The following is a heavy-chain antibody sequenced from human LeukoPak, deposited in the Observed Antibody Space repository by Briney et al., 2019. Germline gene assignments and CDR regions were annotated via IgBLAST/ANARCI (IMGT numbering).Heavy chain of an antibody. V-gene: IGHV4-61*01. J-gene: IGHJ4*02. CDR3: ARGYSGSYYDY. CDR1: GGSVSSGSYY. CDR2: IYYSGST. Sequence: PSETLSLTCTVSGGSVSSGSYYWSWIRQPPGKGLEWIGYIYYSGSTNYNPSLKSRVTISVDTSKNQFSLKLSSVTAADTVVYYCARGYSGSYYDYWGQGTLVTVSS. D-gene: IGHD1-26*01.